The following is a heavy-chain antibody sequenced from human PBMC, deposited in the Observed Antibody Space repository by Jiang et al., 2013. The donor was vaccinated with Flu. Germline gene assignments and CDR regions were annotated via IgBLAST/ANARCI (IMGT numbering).Heavy chain of an antibody. J-gene: IGHJ2*01. CDR2: IYYSGST. CDR3: VRVGRGGYHSIYWNFDV. CDR1: GGSISSGGYY. V-gene: IGHV4-31*03. Sequence: SGSGLVKPSQTLSLTCTVSGGSISSGGYYWSWIRQHPGKGLEWIGYIYYSGSTNYNPSLKTRVTISADTSKNQFSLKLNSVTAADTAVYYCVRVGRGGYHSIYWNFDVWGRGTLVTVSP. D-gene: IGHD1-26*01.